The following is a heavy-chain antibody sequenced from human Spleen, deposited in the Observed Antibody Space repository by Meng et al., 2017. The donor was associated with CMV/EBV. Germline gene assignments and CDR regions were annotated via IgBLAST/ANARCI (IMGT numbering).Heavy chain of an antibody. D-gene: IGHD6-19*01. CDR1: GFTFSNNA. V-gene: IGHV3-23*03. Sequence: SGFTFSNNAMSWVRQAPGRGLGWVSLIYSGGSSTSYADSVRGRFTISRDNSRNTVFIQMNSLRAEDTAVYYCAKGGGLAVAQGYFDYWGQGVLVTVSS. CDR3: AKGGGLAVAQGYFDY. J-gene: IGHJ4*02. CDR2: IYSGGSST.